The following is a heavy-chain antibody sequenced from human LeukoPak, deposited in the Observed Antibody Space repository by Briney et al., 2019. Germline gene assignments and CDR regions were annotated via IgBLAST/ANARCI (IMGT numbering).Heavy chain of an antibody. CDR1: GGSFSGYY. CDR3: AGPKRYCSGGSCYPRSYYYYGMDV. CDR2: INHSGST. D-gene: IGHD2-15*01. V-gene: IGHV4-34*01. J-gene: IGHJ6*02. Sequence: SETLSLTCAVYGGSFSGYYWSWIRQPPGKGLEWIGEINHSGSTNYNPSLQSRVTISVDTSKNQFSLKLSSVTAADTAVYYCAGPKRYCSGGSCYPRSYYYYGMDVWGQGTTVTVSS.